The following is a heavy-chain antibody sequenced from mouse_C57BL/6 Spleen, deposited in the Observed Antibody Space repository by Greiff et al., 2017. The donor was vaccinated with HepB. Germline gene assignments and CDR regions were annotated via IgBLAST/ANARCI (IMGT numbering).Heavy chain of an antibody. CDR3: ARVPDGPFDY. J-gene: IGHJ2*01. CDR1: GYTFTNYW. D-gene: IGHD2-3*01. CDR2: IYPGGGYT. Sequence: QVQLQQSGAELVRPGTSVKMSCKASGYTFTNYWIGWAKQRPGHGLEWIGDIYPGGGYTNYNEKFKGKATLTADKSSSTAYMQFSSLTSEDSAIYYCARVPDGPFDYWGQGTTLTVSS. V-gene: IGHV1-63*01.